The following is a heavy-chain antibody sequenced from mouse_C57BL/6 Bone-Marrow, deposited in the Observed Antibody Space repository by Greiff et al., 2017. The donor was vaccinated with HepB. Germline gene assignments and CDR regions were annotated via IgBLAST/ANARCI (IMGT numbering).Heavy chain of an antibody. D-gene: IGHD1-1*01. Sequence: LVESGAELVRPGASVTLSCKASGYTFTDYEMHWVKQTPVHGLEWIGAIDPETGGTAYNQKFKGKAILTADKSSSTAYMELRSLTSEDSAVYYCTVREAYYYGSSPYYFDYWGQGTTLTVSS. CDR3: TVREAYYYGSSPYYFDY. CDR2: IDPETGGT. V-gene: IGHV1-15*01. CDR1: GYTFTDYE. J-gene: IGHJ2*01.